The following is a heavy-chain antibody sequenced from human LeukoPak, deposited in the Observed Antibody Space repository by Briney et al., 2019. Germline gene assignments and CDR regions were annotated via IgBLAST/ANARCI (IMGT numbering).Heavy chain of an antibody. CDR2: ISSSSTI. CDR1: GFTFSSYS. V-gene: IGHV3-48*01. Sequence: GGSLRLSCAASGFTFSSYSMNWVRQAPGKGLEWVSYISSSSTIYYADSVKGRSTISRDNAKNSLYLQMNSLRAEDTAVYYCARDTSRALDYWGQGTLVTVSS. J-gene: IGHJ4*02. CDR3: ARDTSRALDY. D-gene: IGHD6-13*01.